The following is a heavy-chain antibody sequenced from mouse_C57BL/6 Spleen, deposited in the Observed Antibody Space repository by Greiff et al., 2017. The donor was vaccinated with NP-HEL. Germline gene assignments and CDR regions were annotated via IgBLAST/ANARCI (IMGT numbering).Heavy chain of an antibody. CDR3: TRRASGAWFAY. Sequence: QVQLQQPGAELVMPGASVKLSCKASGYTFTSYWMHWVKQRPGQGLEWIGEIDPSDSYTNYNQKFKGKSTLTVDKSSSTAYMQLSSLTSEDSAVEYWTRRASGAWFAYWGQGTLGTVSA. V-gene: IGHV1-69*01. J-gene: IGHJ3*01. D-gene: IGHD3-1*01. CDR2: IDPSDSYT. CDR1: GYTFTSYW.